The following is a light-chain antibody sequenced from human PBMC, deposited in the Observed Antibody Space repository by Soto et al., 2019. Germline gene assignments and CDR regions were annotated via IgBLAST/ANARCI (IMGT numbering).Light chain of an antibody. V-gene: IGKV1-9*01. J-gene: IGKJ4*01. Sequence: DIQLTQSPSVLSASVGDTVTITCRASQALSNYLAWYQQKPGKAPDLLIYAASTLQTGVPSRFSGSGSGTEFTLTISSLQPEDFATYYCLQHNTSPLTFGGGTKVEIK. CDR1: QALSNY. CDR3: LQHNTSPLT. CDR2: AAS.